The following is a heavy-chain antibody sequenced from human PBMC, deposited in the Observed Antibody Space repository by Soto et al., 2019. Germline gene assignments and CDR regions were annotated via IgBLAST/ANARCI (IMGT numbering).Heavy chain of an antibody. J-gene: IGHJ4*02. Sequence: VQLVESGGGLVKPGGSLRLSCAASGFSFSDYYMSWVRQAPGKGLEWVSSISGKSTYIYYAASVKGRFTIPRENARNSVYLQMHSLRAEDTAVYYCARDKGYGDDVDSWGQGTLVTVSS. D-gene: IGHD4-17*01. V-gene: IGHV3-21*01. CDR3: ARDKGYGDDVDS. CDR1: GFSFSDYY. CDR2: ISGKSTYI.